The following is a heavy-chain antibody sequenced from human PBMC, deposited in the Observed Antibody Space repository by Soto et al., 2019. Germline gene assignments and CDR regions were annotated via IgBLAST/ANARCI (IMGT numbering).Heavy chain of an antibody. CDR2: IIPILGIA. D-gene: IGHD2-21*01. CDR1: GGTFSSYT. V-gene: IGHV1-69*02. CDR3: ARRIASLRHFDI. J-gene: IGHJ3*02. Sequence: QVQLVQSGAEVKKPGSSVKVSCKASGGTFSSYTISWVRQAPGQGLEWMGRIIPILGIANYAQKFQGRVTITADKTTSTAYMGLSSLRSEDKAVYYCARRIASLRHFDIWGQGTMVTVSS.